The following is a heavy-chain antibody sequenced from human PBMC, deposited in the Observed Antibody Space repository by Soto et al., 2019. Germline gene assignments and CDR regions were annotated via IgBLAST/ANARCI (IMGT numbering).Heavy chain of an antibody. D-gene: IGHD2-15*01. CDR3: ARGSVITTTLDWFDP. J-gene: IGHJ5*02. CDR2: VYSTGST. V-gene: IGHV4-59*01. Sequence: SETLSLTCTVSGGSIKNYFWSWIRQSPGKGLEWMGYVYSTGSTHYNPSLKSRVTISVDTSKNQFSLKLNSVTAADTAVYYCARGSVITTTLDWFDPWGQGTLVTVSS. CDR1: GGSIKNYF.